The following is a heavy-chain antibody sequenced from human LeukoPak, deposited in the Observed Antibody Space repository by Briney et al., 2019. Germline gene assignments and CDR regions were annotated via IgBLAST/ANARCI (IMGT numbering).Heavy chain of an antibody. Sequence: GESLRLSCVASGFTFNTYNMNWVRQAPGKGLEWVSSITSSSSYIYYADSVKGRFTISRDNAKSSLYLQMNSLRDEDTAVYYCARDPYSGNYGDYYYHYMDVWGKGTTVTISS. CDR2: ITSSSSYI. CDR3: ARDPYSGNYGDYYYHYMDV. J-gene: IGHJ6*03. V-gene: IGHV3-21*01. D-gene: IGHD1-26*01. CDR1: GFTFNTYN.